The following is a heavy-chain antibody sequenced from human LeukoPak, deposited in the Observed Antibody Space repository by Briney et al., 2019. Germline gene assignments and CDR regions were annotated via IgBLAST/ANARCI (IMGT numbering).Heavy chain of an antibody. V-gene: IGHV4-39*01. D-gene: IGHD3-9*01. CDR1: GFTVSSNY. CDR2: IYYSGST. CDR3: ARHVGNDILTGNNWFDP. J-gene: IGHJ5*02. Sequence: GSLRLSCAASGFTVSSNYMSWIRQPPGKGLEWIGSIYYSGSTYYNPSLKSRVTISVDTSKNQFSLKLSSVTAADTAVYYCARHVGNDILTGNNWFDPWGQGTLVTVSS.